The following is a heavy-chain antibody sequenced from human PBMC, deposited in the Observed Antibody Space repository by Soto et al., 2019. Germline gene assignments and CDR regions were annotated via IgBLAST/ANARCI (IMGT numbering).Heavy chain of an antibody. V-gene: IGHV4-30-2*01. J-gene: IGHJ6*02. CDR1: GGSISSSSYS. Sequence: SETLSLTCTVSGGSISSSSYSWSWIRQPPGKGLEWIGYIYHSGSTYYNPSLKSRVTISVDTSKNQFSLKLSSVTAADTAVYYCARDKSGYSGYDADYYYYYGMDVWGQGTTVTVSS. D-gene: IGHD5-12*01. CDR2: IYHSGST. CDR3: ARDKSGYSGYDADYYYYYGMDV.